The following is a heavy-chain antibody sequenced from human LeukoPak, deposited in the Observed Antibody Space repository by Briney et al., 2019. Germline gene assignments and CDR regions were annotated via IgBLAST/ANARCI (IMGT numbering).Heavy chain of an antibody. Sequence: GGSLRLSCAASGFTVSSNYMSWVRQAPGKGLEWVSVIYSGGSTYYADSVKGRFTISRDNSKNTLYLQMNSLRAEDTAVYYCARGGDADYDSSGYYGYWGQGTLVTVSS. D-gene: IGHD3-22*01. CDR1: GFTVSSNY. V-gene: IGHV3-66*01. CDR3: ARGGDADYDSSGYYGY. J-gene: IGHJ4*02. CDR2: IYSGGST.